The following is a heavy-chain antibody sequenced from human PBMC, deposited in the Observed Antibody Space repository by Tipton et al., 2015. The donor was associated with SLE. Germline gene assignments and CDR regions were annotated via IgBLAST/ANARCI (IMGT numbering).Heavy chain of an antibody. D-gene: IGHD2/OR15-2a*01. J-gene: IGHJ6*02. CDR2: VYHTGTS. CDR1: GSSISTNHF. V-gene: IGHV4-38-2*02. CDR3: TRRSNRLAGMDV. Sequence: TLSLTCTVSGSSISTNHFWGWIRQPPGKALEWIEGVYHTGTSYYNPSLKSRLTISVDKSKNQFFLTLSDVTATDMGVYYCTRRSNRLAGMDVWGQGTTVAVAS.